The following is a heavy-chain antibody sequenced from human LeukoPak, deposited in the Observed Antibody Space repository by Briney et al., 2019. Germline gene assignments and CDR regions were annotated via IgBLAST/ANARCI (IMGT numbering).Heavy chain of an antibody. Sequence: PGGSLRLSCAASGFTFSSYEMNWVRQAPGKGLEWVSYISSSGSTIYYADSVKGRFTISRDNSKNTLYLQMNSLRAEDTAVYYCARETTVTTFGYYYMDVWGKGTTVTVSS. D-gene: IGHD4-17*01. CDR2: ISSSGSTI. CDR1: GFTFSSYE. CDR3: ARETTVTTFGYYYMDV. V-gene: IGHV3-48*03. J-gene: IGHJ6*03.